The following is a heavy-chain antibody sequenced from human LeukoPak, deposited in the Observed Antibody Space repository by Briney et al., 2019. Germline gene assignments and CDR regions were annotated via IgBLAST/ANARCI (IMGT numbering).Heavy chain of an antibody. CDR1: GGSISTNSNFF. Sequence: SQTLSLTCTVSGGSISTNSNFFCGWTRQPPGKGLDWIGTIYYNGTTYYNPTLKRRVTIFVDTSKNFFSLSLTSVTAADTAVYYCARHGWVTNWYVDFWGQGTLVTVSS. J-gene: IGHJ4*02. CDR3: ARHGWVTNWYVDF. V-gene: IGHV4-39*01. D-gene: IGHD1-1*01. CDR2: IYYNGTT.